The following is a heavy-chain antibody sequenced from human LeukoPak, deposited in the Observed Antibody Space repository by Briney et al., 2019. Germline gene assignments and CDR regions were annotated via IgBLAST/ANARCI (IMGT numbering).Heavy chain of an antibody. CDR3: AKRNGYHFDY. V-gene: IGHV3-23*01. J-gene: IGHJ4*02. Sequence: GGSLRLSCAASGFPFDTYAMTWVRQSPEKGLEWVSLITGRGDSTYYADSMKGRFTISRDNSKNTVYLQMNSLRVDDTAVYYCAKRNGYHFDYWGQGTLVTVSS. CDR2: ITGRGDST. CDR1: GFPFDTYA. D-gene: IGHD5-18*01.